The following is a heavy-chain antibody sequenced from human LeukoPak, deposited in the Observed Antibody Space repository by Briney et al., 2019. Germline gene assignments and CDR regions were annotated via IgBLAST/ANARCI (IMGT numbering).Heavy chain of an antibody. CDR2: INPDTGVT. CDR1: GYTFTGYY. J-gene: IGHJ4*02. Sequence: ATVKVSCKASGYTFTGYYIHWVRQAPGQGLEWMGWINPDTGVTKYAQKFQGRVTMTRDTSISTAYMELSRLRSDDTAVYYCARFYNGNQNFDYWGQGTLVAVSS. D-gene: IGHD2-8*01. CDR3: ARFYNGNQNFDY. V-gene: IGHV1-2*02.